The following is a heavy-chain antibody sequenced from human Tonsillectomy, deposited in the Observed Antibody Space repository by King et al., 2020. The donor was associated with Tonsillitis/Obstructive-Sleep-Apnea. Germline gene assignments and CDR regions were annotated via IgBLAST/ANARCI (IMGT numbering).Heavy chain of an antibody. V-gene: IGHV3-53*01. J-gene: IGHJ6*03. CDR1: GVTGSNEY. Sequence: VQLVESGGGLIQPGGSLRLSCAASGVTGSNEYMSWVRQAPGKGLEWVLVIYSGGSTYYADSVKGGFTISRDNSKNTVYLQMNSLRAEDRAVYYCATGYCSGGSCPHYYYMDVWGEGTTVTVS. CDR2: IYSGGST. CDR3: ATGYCSGGSCPHYYYMDV. D-gene: IGHD2-15*01.